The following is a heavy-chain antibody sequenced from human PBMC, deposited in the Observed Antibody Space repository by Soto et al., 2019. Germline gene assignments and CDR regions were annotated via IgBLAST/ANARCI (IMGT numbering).Heavy chain of an antibody. CDR3: ARHTTTDGYFDY. CDR2: IYWDDDK. J-gene: IGHJ4*02. D-gene: IGHD4-17*01. Sequence: QITLKESGPTLVKPTQTLTLTRTFSGFSLSTSGVAMGWIRQPPGKALEWLALIYWDDDKRYSPSLKSRLTITKDTSKNQVVLTMTNMDPVETATYYCARHTTTDGYFDYWGQGTLVTVSS. CDR1: GFSLSTSGVA. V-gene: IGHV2-5*02.